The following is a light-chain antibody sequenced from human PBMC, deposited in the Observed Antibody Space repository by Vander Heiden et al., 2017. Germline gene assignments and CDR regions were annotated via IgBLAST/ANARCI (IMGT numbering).Light chain of an antibody. V-gene: IGKV2-28*01. Sequence: VITQSPPSLPVTLSDAASTTCLSSQSLLHSSGYNYLDGYLQKPGQSLHLLISLGASRAAGVTDGCGGSGAGRDFTLKISRVEAEDVGVYYCMQALRTPFTFGRGTKVEIK. J-gene: IGKJ3*01. CDR3: MQALRTPFT. CDR2: LGA. CDR1: QSLLHSSGYNY.